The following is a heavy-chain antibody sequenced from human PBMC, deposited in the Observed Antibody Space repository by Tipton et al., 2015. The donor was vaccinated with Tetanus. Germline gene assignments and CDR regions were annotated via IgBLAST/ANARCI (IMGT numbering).Heavy chain of an antibody. V-gene: IGHV1-18*01. CDR2: ISAYNGNT. D-gene: IGHD3-10*01. J-gene: IGHJ5*02. CDR1: GYTFSSYA. Sequence: QLVQSGAEVKKPGASVKVSCKASGYTFSSYAISWVRQAPGQGLEWMGWISAYNGNTNYAQKFQGRVTMTTDTSTNTAYMELRSLRSDDTAVYYCATPSGGGLLPTQDNWFDPWGQGTLVTVSS. CDR3: ATPSGGGLLPTQDNWFDP.